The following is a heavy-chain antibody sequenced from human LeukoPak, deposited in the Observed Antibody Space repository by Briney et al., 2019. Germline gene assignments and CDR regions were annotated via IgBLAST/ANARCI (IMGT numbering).Heavy chain of an antibody. Sequence: GASVKVSCKASGGTFSSYAISWVRQAPGQGLEWMGGIIPIFGTANYAQKFQGRVTITADESTSTAYMELSSLRSEDTAVYYCARLKYVAAAGGVTWFDYWGQGTLVTVSS. V-gene: IGHV1-69*13. J-gene: IGHJ4*02. D-gene: IGHD6-13*01. CDR3: ARLKYVAAAGGVTWFDY. CDR2: IIPIFGTA. CDR1: GGTFSSYA.